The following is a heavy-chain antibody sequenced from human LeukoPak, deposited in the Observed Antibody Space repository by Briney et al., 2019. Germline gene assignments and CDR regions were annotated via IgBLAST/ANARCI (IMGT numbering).Heavy chain of an antibody. D-gene: IGHD6-19*01. CDR3: AKDPYNTAVANTNGWFDP. J-gene: IGHJ5*02. Sequence: PGGSLRLSCAASGFTFSSYAMSWVRRAPGKGLEWVSSISGSGGDTYYAQSVKGRFTISRDNSENTLYLQMDTLRADDTALYFCAKDPYNTAVANTNGWFDPWGQGTLVTVSS. CDR2: ISGSGGDT. V-gene: IGHV3-23*01. CDR1: GFTFSSYA.